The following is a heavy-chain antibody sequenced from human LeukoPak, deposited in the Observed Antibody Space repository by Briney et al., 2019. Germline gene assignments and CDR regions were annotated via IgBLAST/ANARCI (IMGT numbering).Heavy chain of an antibody. D-gene: IGHD4-17*01. J-gene: IGHJ4*02. CDR1: GFTFSSYS. Sequence: GGSLRLSCAASGFTFSSYSMNWVRQAPGKGLEWVSYISSGSTTIYYADSVKGRFTISRDDAKNSLYLQMNSLRDDDTAVYCCARIRTGYWGQGTLVTVSS. CDR2: ISSGSTTI. CDR3: ARIRTGY. V-gene: IGHV3-48*02.